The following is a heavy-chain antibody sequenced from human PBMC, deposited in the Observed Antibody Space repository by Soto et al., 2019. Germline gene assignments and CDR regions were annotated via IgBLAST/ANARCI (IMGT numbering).Heavy chain of an antibody. CDR1: GLTFSGSA. J-gene: IGHJ6*04. D-gene: IGHD3-10*01. CDR3: PSLWTSDV. V-gene: IGHV3-73*01. Sequence: EVQLVESGGGLVQPGGSLKLSCAASGLTFSGSAMHWVRQASGKGLEWVGRIRSQANSYAKAYAASVKVRFTICRDDSKTTSSLPMSSLKTEDMAVYYCPSLWTSDVCGNGATVTVSS. CDR2: IRSQANSYAK.